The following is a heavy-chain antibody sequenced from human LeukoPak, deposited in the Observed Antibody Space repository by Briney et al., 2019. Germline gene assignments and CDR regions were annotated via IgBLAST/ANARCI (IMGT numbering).Heavy chain of an antibody. V-gene: IGHV4-39*07. CDR2: IYYSWST. Sequence: SQTLSLTCTVSGGSISSGSYYWGWIRQPPGKGLEGIGSIYYSWSTYYNPSLKSRVTISVDTSKNQFSLTLSSVTAADTAVYYCARRLRRGGTYYFDYWGQGTLVTVSS. D-gene: IGHD5/OR15-5a*01. CDR1: GGSISSGSYY. J-gene: IGHJ4*02. CDR3: ARRLRRGGTYYFDY.